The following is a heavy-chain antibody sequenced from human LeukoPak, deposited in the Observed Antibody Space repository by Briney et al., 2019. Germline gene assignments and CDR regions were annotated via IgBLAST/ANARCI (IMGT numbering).Heavy chain of an antibody. D-gene: IGHD2-2*01. Sequence: ASVTVSCKAYAYTFTGYYMHWDRQAPGHGLEWIGWITTNGGRTNYAQKLQGRVTMTRDTSISTAYMELSRLRSDDTAVYYCARRGYCSSTSCYDYWGQGTLVTVSS. J-gene: IGHJ4*02. CDR2: ITTNGGRT. CDR1: AYTFTGYY. CDR3: ARRGYCSSTSCYDY. V-gene: IGHV1-2*02.